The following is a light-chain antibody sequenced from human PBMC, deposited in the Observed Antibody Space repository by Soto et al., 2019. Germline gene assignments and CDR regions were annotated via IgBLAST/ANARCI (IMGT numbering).Light chain of an antibody. J-gene: IGKJ2*01. Sequence: EIVLTQSTATLSLSPGERATLSCRASQSVSSYLAWYQQKPGQAPRLLMYDASNRATGTPARFSGSGSGTDFTLTISSLEPEDFAVYYCQERSNWPPTFGQGSKLEIK. V-gene: IGKV3-11*01. CDR2: DAS. CDR3: QERSNWPPT. CDR1: QSVSSY.